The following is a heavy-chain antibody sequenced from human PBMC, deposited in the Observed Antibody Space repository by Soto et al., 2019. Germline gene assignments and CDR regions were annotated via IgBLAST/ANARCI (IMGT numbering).Heavy chain of an antibody. J-gene: IGHJ6*02. CDR1: GGTFSSYA. V-gene: IGHV1-69*12. CDR3: ARGEGVGATIGYYGMDV. CDR2: IIPIFGTA. D-gene: IGHD1-26*01. Sequence: QVQLVQSGAEVKKPGSSVKVSCKASGGTFSSYAISWVRQAPGQGLEWMGGIIPIFGTANYAQKFQGRVTITADESTSTAYMELSSLRSEDTAVYYCARGEGVGATIGYYGMDVWGQGTTVTVSS.